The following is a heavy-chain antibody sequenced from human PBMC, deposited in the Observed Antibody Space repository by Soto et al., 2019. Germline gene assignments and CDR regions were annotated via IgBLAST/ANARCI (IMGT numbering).Heavy chain of an antibody. J-gene: IGHJ5*02. D-gene: IGHD5-18*01. V-gene: IGHV3-30-3*01. CDR3: ARDGTAMALNWFDP. CDR2: ISYDGSSK. Sequence: QVQLVESGGGVVQPGRSLRLSCAASGFTFSSYAIHWVRQAPGKGLEWVAVISYDGSSKYYADSVKGRFTISRDNSKNTVYLQMNILRPEDTALYYCARDGTAMALNWFDPWGQGTLVTVSS. CDR1: GFTFSSYA.